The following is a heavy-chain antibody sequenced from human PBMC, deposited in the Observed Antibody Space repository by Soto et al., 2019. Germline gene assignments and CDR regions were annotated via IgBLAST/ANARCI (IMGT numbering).Heavy chain of an antibody. D-gene: IGHD3-10*01. Sequence: SETLSLTCSVSGGSVSSGSHYWSWIRQPPGKGLEWIGYIYYSGSTNYNPSLKSRVTMSVDTSKNHFSLNLSSVTAADTAVYFCARQGVTSYYASGSYSYFDYWGQGALVTVSS. J-gene: IGHJ4*02. CDR3: ARQGVTSYYASGSYSYFDY. CDR2: IYYSGST. V-gene: IGHV4-61*03. CDR1: GGSVSSGSHY.